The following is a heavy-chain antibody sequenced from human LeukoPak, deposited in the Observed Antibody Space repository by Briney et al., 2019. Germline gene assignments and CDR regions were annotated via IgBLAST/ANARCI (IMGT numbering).Heavy chain of an antibody. CDR1: GFTFSSYA. CDR2: ISGSIGST. Sequence: GGSLRLSCAASGFTFSSYAMSWVRQAPGKGPEWVSAISGSIGSTYYADSVKGRFTISRDNSKNTLYLQMNSLRAEDTAVYYCARPEEWELLGRYFDYWGQGTLVTVSS. CDR3: ARPEEWELLGRYFDY. J-gene: IGHJ4*02. V-gene: IGHV3-23*01. D-gene: IGHD1-26*01.